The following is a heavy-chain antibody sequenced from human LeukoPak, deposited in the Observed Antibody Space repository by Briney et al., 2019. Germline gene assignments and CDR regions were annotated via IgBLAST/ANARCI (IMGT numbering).Heavy chain of an antibody. CDR2: INPNSGGT. CDR1: GYTFTGYY. V-gene: IGHV1-2*02. J-gene: IGHJ4*02. Sequence: AXXKVSCKASGYTFTGYYMHWVRQAPGQGLEWMGWINPNSGGTNYAQKFQGRVTMTRDTSISTAYMELSRLRSDDTAVYYCASEVVVIRGDRGLFGYWGQGTLVTVSS. D-gene: IGHD3-22*01. CDR3: ASEVVVIRGDRGLFGY.